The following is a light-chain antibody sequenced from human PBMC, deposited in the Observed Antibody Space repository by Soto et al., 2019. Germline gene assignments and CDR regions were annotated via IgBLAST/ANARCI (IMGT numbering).Light chain of an antibody. CDR1: QFVSSR. V-gene: IGKV3-15*01. J-gene: IGKJ4*01. CDR2: DTS. CDR3: QHYNTYFSLT. Sequence: EVVLTQSPATLSGSPGERVTLSCRASQFVSSRLAWYQQRPGQVPRLLIYDTSTRAHGISARFSGSGSGTDFTLTISTLQSDDFASYYCQHYNTYFSLTFGGGTKVDIK.